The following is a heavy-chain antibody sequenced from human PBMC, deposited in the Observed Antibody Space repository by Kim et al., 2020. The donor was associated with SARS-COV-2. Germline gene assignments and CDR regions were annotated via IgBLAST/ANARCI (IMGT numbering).Heavy chain of an antibody. V-gene: IGHV4-61*01. D-gene: IGHD5-18*01. CDR3: ASESKNRGYSYGSGDY. Sequence: SETLSLTCTVSGGSVSSGSYYWSWIRQPPGKGLEWIGYIYYSGSTNYNPSLKSRVTISVDTSKNQFSLKLSSVTAADTAVYYCASESKNRGYSYGSGDYWGQGTLVTVSS. CDR2: IYYSGST. CDR1: GGSVSSGSYY. J-gene: IGHJ4*02.